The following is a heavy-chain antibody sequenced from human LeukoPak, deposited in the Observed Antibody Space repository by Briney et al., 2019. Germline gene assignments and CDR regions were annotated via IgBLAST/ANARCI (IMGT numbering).Heavy chain of an antibody. Sequence: GGSLRLSCAASGFSFGSYAMSWVRQAAGKGLEWVSEICGSVSGSGDCTHYADSVKGRFTISRDNVKNSLFLQMNSLRDEDTAVYYCALTFHGEWLFRKSFDYWGQGTLVTVSS. CDR3: ALTFHGEWLFRKSFDY. V-gene: IGHV3-23*01. D-gene: IGHD6-19*01. J-gene: IGHJ4*02. CDR2: ICGSVSGSGDCT. CDR1: GFSFGSYA.